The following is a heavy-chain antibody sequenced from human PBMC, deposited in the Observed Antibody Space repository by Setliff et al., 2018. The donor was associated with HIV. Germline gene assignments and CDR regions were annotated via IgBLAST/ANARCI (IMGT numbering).Heavy chain of an antibody. CDR2: IYQTGST. V-gene: IGHV4-38-2*02. J-gene: IGHJ4*02. CDR1: GYSISSGYY. D-gene: IGHD6-19*01. Sequence: PSETLSLTCTVSGYSISSGYYWGWIRQPPGKGLEWIGSIYQTGSTNYNPSLKSRVTVSLDMSKNQFSLKLTSVTAADTAVYYCGRQAGDHQSSGYFVDYWGQGTLVTVSS. CDR3: GRQAGDHQSSGYFVDY.